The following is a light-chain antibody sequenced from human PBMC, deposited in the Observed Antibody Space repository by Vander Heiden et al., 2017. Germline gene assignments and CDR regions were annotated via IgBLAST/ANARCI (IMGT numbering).Light chain of an antibody. J-gene: IGLJ1*01. CDR1: ALPKPY. V-gene: IGLV3-25*03. CDR3: PSADSSGTYYV. Sequence: SYDLTQPPSVSVSPGQTARITCSGDALPKPYAYWYQQKPGPAPVLVIYKDSEMPSGIPERFSGSSSGKTVTLTISGVQAEDEAYYYCPSADSSGTYYVFGTGTKVTVL. CDR2: KDS.